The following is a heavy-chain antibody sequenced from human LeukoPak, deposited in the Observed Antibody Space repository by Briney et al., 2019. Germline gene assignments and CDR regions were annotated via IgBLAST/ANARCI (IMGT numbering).Heavy chain of an antibody. D-gene: IGHD6-6*01. Sequence: ASVKVSCKASGYTFTNYGITWVRHAPGQGLEWMGWISPYNGNRNYAQKLQDRVTMTTDTSTSTAYMELRSLRSDDTAVYYCARGRGVYASSSTTFDYWGQGTLVTVSS. CDR3: ARGRGVYASSSTTFDY. CDR1: GYTFTNYG. J-gene: IGHJ4*02. V-gene: IGHV1-18*01. CDR2: ISPYNGNR.